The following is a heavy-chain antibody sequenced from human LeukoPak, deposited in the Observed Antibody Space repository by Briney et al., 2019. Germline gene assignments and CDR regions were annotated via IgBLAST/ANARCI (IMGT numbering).Heavy chain of an antibody. V-gene: IGHV3-7*03. Sequence: GGSLRLSCAASEFTFSSYWMNWARQAPGKGLEWVANIKEDGSKKYYVDSVKGRFTISRDNTKNSLYLQMNSLRVDDTAVYYCARVDYGDAFDIWGQGTVVTVSS. CDR3: ARVDYGDAFDI. D-gene: IGHD4-17*01. J-gene: IGHJ3*02. CDR2: IKEDGSKK. CDR1: EFTFSSYW.